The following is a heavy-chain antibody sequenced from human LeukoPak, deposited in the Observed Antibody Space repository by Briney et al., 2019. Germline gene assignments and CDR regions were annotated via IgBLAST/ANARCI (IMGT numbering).Heavy chain of an antibody. CDR3: ARVDGDYVSNAFDI. CDR1: GGSFSGYY. V-gene: IGHV4-34*01. D-gene: IGHD4-17*01. J-gene: IGHJ3*02. Sequence: PSETLSLTCAVYGGSFSGYYWSWIRQPPGKGLEWIGEINHSGSTNYNPSLKSRVTISVDTSKNQFSLKLSSVTAADTAVYYCARVDGDYVSNAFDIWGQGTMVTVSS. CDR2: INHSGST.